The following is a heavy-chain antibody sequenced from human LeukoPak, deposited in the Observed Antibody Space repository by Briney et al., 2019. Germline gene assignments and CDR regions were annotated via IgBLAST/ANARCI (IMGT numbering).Heavy chain of an antibody. CDR3: ARANGSYPWFDP. D-gene: IGHD1-26*01. Sequence: SETLSLTCTVSGGSVSSGNYYWSWIRQPPGKGLEWIGHIYYSGNTNYKPSLKSRVTMSVDTSKNQFSLKLSSVTAADTAVYYCARANGSYPWFDPWGQGTLVTVSS. V-gene: IGHV4-61*01. CDR1: GGSVSSGNYY. CDR2: IYYSGNT. J-gene: IGHJ5*02.